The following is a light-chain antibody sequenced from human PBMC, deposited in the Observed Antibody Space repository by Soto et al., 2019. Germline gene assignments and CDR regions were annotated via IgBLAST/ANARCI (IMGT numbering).Light chain of an antibody. V-gene: IGKV3-15*01. J-gene: IGKJ2*01. Sequence: EIVMTQSPATLSVSPGERATLSCRASQSVSSNLAWYQQKPGQAPRLLIYGASTRATGIPARFSGSGSGTEFTLTISSLQSEDFAFYYCQQYNTCHTFGHGTKLEIK. CDR3: QQYNTCHT. CDR1: QSVSSN. CDR2: GAS.